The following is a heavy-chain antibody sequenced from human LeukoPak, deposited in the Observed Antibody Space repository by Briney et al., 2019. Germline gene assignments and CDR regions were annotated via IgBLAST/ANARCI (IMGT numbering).Heavy chain of an antibody. CDR1: GFTFSSYA. V-gene: IGHV3-23*01. D-gene: IGHD5-24*01. J-gene: IGHJ3*02. CDR2: ISGSGGST. CDR3: ARDQRHAFDI. Sequence: GGSLRLSCAASGFTFSSYAMNWVRQAPGKGLEWVSVISGSGGSTYYADSVKGRFTISRDNSKNTLYLQMNSLRAEDTAVYYCARDQRHAFDIWGQGTMVTVSS.